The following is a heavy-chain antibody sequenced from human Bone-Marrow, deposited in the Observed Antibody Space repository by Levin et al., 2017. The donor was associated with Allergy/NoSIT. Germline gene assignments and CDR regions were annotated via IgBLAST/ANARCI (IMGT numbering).Heavy chain of an antibody. CDR2: INAGNGNT. D-gene: IGHD6-13*01. Sequence: ASVKVSCKASGYTFTSYAMHWVRQAPGQRLEWMGWINAGNGNTKYSQKFQGRVTITRDTSASTAYMELSSLRSEDTAVYYCARIAAAETTSPDYWGQGTLVTVSS. V-gene: IGHV1-3*01. CDR3: ARIAAAETTSPDY. CDR1: GYTFTSYA. J-gene: IGHJ4*02.